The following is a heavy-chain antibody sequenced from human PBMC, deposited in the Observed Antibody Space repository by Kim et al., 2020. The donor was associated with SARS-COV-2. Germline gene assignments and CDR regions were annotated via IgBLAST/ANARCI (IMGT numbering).Heavy chain of an antibody. CDR2: ISGSGGST. CDR1: GFTFSSYA. CDR3: AKAIEYSTSSPKFDH. V-gene: IGHV3-23*01. Sequence: GGSLRLSCAASGFTFSSYAMSWVRQAPGKGLEWVSVISGSGGSTSYADSVEGRFTISRDNSKNTLYLQMDSLRAEDTAIYYCAKAIEYSTSSPKFDHWGQGTLVTVSS. D-gene: IGHD6-6*01. J-gene: IGHJ4*02.